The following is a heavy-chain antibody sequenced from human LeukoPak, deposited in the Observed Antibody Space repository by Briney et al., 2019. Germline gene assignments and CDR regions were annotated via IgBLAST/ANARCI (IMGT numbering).Heavy chain of an antibody. CDR3: AVGFGSSVDY. V-gene: IGHV3-48*04. CDR2: ISSSGSTI. D-gene: IGHD3-16*01. J-gene: IGHJ4*02. CDR1: GFIFSTYS. Sequence: GGSLRLSCAASGFIFSTYSMNWVRQAPGKGLEWVSYISSSGSTIYYADSVKGRFTISRDNAKNSLYLQMNSLRAEDTAVYYCAVGFGSSVDYWGQGTLVTVSS.